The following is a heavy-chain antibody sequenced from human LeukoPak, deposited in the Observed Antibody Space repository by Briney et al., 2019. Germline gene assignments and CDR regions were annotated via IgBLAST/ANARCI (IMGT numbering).Heavy chain of an antibody. CDR2: ISAYNGNT. CDR1: GYTFTSYG. V-gene: IGHV1-18*01. J-gene: IGHJ5*02. Sequence: GASVKVSCTASGYTFTSYGISWVRQAPGQGLEWMGWISAYNGNTNYAQKLQGRVTMTTDTSTSTAYMELRSLRSDDTAVYYCARDSWFGELTPINWFDPWGQGTLVTVSS. CDR3: ARDSWFGELTPINWFDP. D-gene: IGHD3-10*01.